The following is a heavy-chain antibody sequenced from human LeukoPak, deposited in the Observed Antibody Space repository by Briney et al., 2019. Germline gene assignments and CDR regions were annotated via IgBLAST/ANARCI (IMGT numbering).Heavy chain of an antibody. CDR3: ARDSPRYTVTYSFFDH. V-gene: IGHV3-11*06. CDR1: GFTFSDYY. D-gene: IGHD1-26*01. CDR2: ISSSSSYT. Sequence: KPGGSLRLSCAASGFTFSDYYMSWIRQAPGKGLGWVSYISSSSSYTNYADSVKGRFTISRDNAKNSLYLQVNSLRAEDTAVYYCARDSPRYTVTYSFFDHWGQGTLVTVSS. J-gene: IGHJ4*02.